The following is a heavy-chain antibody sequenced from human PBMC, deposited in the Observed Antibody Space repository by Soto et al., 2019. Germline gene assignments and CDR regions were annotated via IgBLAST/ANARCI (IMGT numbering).Heavy chain of an antibody. CDR1: GYSFTGYW. CDR2: IDPSDSYT. D-gene: IGHD2-15*01. V-gene: IGHV5-10-1*01. CDR3: ATARPDCSGGSCYLPGFLVAFDI. Sequence: PGESLKISCKGSGYSFTGYWISWVRQMPGKGLEWMGRIDPSDSYTNYSPSFQGHVTISADKSISTAYLQWSSLKASDTAMYYCATARPDCSGGSCYLPGFLVAFDIWGQGTMVTVSS. J-gene: IGHJ3*02.